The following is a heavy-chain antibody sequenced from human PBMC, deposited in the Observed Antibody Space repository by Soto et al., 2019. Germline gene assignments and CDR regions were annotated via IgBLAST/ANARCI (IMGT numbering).Heavy chain of an antibody. CDR1: GFAFSIYA. D-gene: IGHD1-26*01. J-gene: IGHJ6*02. CDR2: ISGSGGST. CDR3: AKDHFGGSAGGDYYGMDV. Sequence: PGGSLRLSCAASGFAFSIYAMSWVRQAPGKGLEWVSAISGSGGSTYYADSVKGRFTISRDNSKNTLYLQMNSLRAEDTAVYYCAKDHFGGSAGGDYYGMDVWGQGNKVTVSS. V-gene: IGHV3-23*01.